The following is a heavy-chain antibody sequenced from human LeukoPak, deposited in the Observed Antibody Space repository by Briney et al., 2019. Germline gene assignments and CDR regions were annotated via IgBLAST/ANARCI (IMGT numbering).Heavy chain of an antibody. CDR1: GYTLTELS. Sequence: ASVKVSCKVSGYTLTELSMHWVRQAPGKGLEWMGRFDPEDGETIYAQKFQGRVTMTADTSTDTAYMELSSLRSEDTAVYYCATEGKMVRGVYTNYWGQGTLVTVSS. V-gene: IGHV1-24*01. J-gene: IGHJ4*02. CDR2: FDPEDGET. D-gene: IGHD3-10*01. CDR3: ATEGKMVRGVYTNY.